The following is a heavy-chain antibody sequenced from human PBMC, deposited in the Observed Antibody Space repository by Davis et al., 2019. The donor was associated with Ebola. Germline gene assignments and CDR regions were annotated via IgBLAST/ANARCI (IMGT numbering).Heavy chain of an antibody. CDR2: IKQDGSEK. V-gene: IGHV3-7*01. CDR1: GFTFSSYW. Sequence: ESLKISCAASGFTFSSYWMSWVRQAPGKGLEWVSNIKQDGSEKYYVDSVKGRFTISRDNAKNSLSLQMNSLRAEDTAVYYCARALYYYGSGSYYTGGFWGQGTRVTVSS. CDR3: ARALYYYGSGSYYTGGF. D-gene: IGHD3-10*01. J-gene: IGHJ4*02.